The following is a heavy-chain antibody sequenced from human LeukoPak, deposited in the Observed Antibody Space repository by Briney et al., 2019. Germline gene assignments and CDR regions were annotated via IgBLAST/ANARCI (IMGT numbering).Heavy chain of an antibody. J-gene: IGHJ3*02. CDR1: GGSISSYY. D-gene: IGHD2/OR15-2a*01. CDR3: ARYGLLNISEINGFDI. V-gene: IGHV4-59*12. Sequence: KPSETLSLTCSVSGGSISSYYWSWIRQPPGKGLEWIGYLYYSGSTYYNPSIKSRVTISLDTSENQFSLKLTSVTAADTAVYYCARYGLLNISEINGFDIWGQGTMVTVSS. CDR2: LYYSGST.